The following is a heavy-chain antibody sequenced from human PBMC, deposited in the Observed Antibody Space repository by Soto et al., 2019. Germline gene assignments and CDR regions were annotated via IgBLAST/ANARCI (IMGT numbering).Heavy chain of an antibody. Sequence: PSETLSLTCTVPGGSISSGGYYWSWIRQHPGKGLEWIGYIYYSGSTYYNPSLKSRVTISVDTSKNQFSLKLSSVTAADTAVYYCARGKEQQLVFDYWGQGTLVTVSS. J-gene: IGHJ4*02. CDR2: IYYSGST. V-gene: IGHV4-31*03. D-gene: IGHD6-13*01. CDR1: GGSISSGGYY. CDR3: ARGKEQQLVFDY.